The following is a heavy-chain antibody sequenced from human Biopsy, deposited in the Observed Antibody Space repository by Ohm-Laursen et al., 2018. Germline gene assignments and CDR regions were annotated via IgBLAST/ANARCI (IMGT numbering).Heavy chain of an antibody. V-gene: IGHV3-11*01. CDR2: ISGGGTI. Sequence: SLRLSCAASGFSFSDYHMRWIRQAPGRGLEWVSYISGGGTIYYGDSMKGRATISRDNAKNSLYLQVHSLRAEDTAVYYCARDTRWSPYSMDVWGQGTTVTVSS. J-gene: IGHJ6*02. D-gene: IGHD4-23*01. CDR3: ARDTRWSPYSMDV. CDR1: GFSFSDYH.